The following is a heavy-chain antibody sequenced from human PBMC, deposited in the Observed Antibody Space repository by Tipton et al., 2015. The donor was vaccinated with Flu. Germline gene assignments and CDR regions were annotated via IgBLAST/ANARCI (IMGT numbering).Heavy chain of an antibody. J-gene: IGHJ4*02. CDR3: APSTRYWTGGHFFGW. CDR2: IYKTGIT. D-gene: IGHD2-2*01. Sequence: LRLSCDVSGASISSTTYYWGWIRQPPGKGLEWIGSIYKTGITDYNPSLKSRVTLSLDTSKNQLSLKVRSVNAADTAVYYCAPSTRYWTGGHFFGWWGRGTQVTVSS. CDR1: GASISSTTYY. V-gene: IGHV4-39*07.